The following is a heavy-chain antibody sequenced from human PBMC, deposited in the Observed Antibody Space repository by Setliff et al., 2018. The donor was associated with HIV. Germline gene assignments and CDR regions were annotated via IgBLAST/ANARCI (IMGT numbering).Heavy chain of an antibody. D-gene: IGHD2-21*02. V-gene: IGHV3-20*04. CDR2: INWNGGST. Sequence: GGSLRLSCAASGFTVSSNYMTWVRQAPGKGLEWVSGINWNGGSTGYADSVKGRFTISRDNARNSLYLQMDSLRGEDTAVYYCARDTAGFDPWGQGTLVTVSS. CDR1: GFTVSSNY. J-gene: IGHJ5*02. CDR3: ARDTAGFDP.